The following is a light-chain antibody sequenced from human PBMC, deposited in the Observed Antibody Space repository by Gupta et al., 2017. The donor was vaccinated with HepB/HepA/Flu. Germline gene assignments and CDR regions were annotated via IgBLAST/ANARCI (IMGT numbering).Light chain of an antibody. CDR2: AAS. J-gene: IGKJ2*01. Sequence: DIQMTQSPSSLSASVRDRVTITCRASQSISSYLNWYQQKPGKAPKLLIYAASSSQSGVPSTFSGSGSGTDFTLTISSLQPEDFATYYCQQSYSTPRTFGQGTKLEIK. CDR3: QQSYSTPRT. CDR1: QSISSY. V-gene: IGKV1-39*01.